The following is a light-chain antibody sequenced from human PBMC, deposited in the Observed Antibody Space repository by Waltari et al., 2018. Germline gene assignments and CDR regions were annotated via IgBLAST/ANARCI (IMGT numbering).Light chain of an antibody. V-gene: IGKV3-20*01. CDR2: GSS. CDR1: QSVSRTF. J-gene: IGKJ1*01. CDR3: QHYVRLPAT. Sequence: IVLTQSPGTLSLSPGERATLSCRASQSVSRTFAWDQQKPGKDPKLRIYGSSIRATGIPDRFTGSGSGTDFSLTISSLEPEDFAIYFCQHYVRLPATFGQGTKVEIK.